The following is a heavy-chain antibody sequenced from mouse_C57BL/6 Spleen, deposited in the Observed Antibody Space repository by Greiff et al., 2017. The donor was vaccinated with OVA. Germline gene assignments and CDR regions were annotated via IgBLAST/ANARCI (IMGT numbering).Heavy chain of an antibody. V-gene: IGHV1-15*01. CDR3: TRYNYAMDY. CDR1: GYTFTDYE. CDR2: IDPETGGT. J-gene: IGHJ4*01. Sequence: QVQLQQSGAELVRPGASVTLSCKASGYTFTDYEMHWVKQTPVHGLEWIGAIDPETGGTAYNQKFKGKAILTADESSSTAYMELRSLTSEDSAVYYCTRYNYAMDYWGQGTSVTVSS.